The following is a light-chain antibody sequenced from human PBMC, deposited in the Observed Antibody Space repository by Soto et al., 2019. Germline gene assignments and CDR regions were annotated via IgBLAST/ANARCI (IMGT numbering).Light chain of an antibody. CDR3: QHYNSYSEA. Sequence: DIQMTQSPSPLSASVGDRVTTTCRASQSISSWLAWYQQKQGKAPKLLIYDASSLESGVPSRFSGSGSGTECNLTISSLQPDDVATYYCQHYNSYSEAFGQGTKVDIK. CDR2: DAS. CDR1: QSISSW. V-gene: IGKV1-5*01. J-gene: IGKJ1*01.